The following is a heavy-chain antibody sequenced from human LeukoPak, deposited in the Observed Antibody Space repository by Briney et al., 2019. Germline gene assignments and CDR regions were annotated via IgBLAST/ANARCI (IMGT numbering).Heavy chain of an antibody. CDR3: ARGASVFGVVSCYFDY. J-gene: IGHJ4*02. CDR2: IYYSGST. CDR1: GGSISSGDYY. D-gene: IGHD3-3*01. V-gene: IGHV4-30-4*08. Sequence: SQTLSLTCTVSGGSISSGDYYWSWIRQPPGKGLEWIGYIYYSGSTYYNPSLKSRVTISVDTSKNQFSLKLSSVTAADTAVYYCARGASVFGVVSCYFDYWGQGTLVTVSS.